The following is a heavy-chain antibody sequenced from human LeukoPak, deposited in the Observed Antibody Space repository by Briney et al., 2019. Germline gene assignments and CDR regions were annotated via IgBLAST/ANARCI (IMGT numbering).Heavy chain of an antibody. D-gene: IGHD6-13*01. Sequence: SVRVSCKASGGTFSSYAISWVRQAPGQGLEWMGRIIPIFGTANYAQKFQGRVTITTDESTSTAYMELSSLRSEDTAVYYCARDRWDSSSWCGNFDYWGQGTLVTVSS. CDR2: IIPIFGTA. CDR3: ARDRWDSSSWCGNFDY. V-gene: IGHV1-69*05. CDR1: GGTFSSYA. J-gene: IGHJ4*02.